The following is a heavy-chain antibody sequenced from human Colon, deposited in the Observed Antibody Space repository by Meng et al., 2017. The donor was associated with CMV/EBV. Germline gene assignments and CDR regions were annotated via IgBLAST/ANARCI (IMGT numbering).Heavy chain of an antibody. Sequence: GGSLRLSCVVSGFTFSAYAMHWVRQAPGKGLEWVSVIYSGGSTYYADSVKGRFTISRDNSKNTLYLQMNSLRAEDTAVYYCARRIDFWSGYYSPGGLSNGMDVWGQGTTVTVSS. CDR1: GFTFSAYA. J-gene: IGHJ6*02. CDR2: IYSGGST. CDR3: ARRIDFWSGYYSPGGLSNGMDV. D-gene: IGHD3-3*01. V-gene: IGHV3-53*01.